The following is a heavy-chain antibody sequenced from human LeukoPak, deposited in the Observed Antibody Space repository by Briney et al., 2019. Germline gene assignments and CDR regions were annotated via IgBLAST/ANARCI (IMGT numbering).Heavy chain of an antibody. Sequence: PGGSLRLSCAASGFTFSSSAMCWVRQAPGKGLEWVSAITGSGDSSYYADSVKGRFTISRDNSKNTLYLQMNSLRVEDTAVYYCAKPTVTGWFFDLWGRGTLVTVSS. V-gene: IGHV3-23*01. D-gene: IGHD6-19*01. CDR1: GFTFSSSA. CDR2: ITGSGDSS. J-gene: IGHJ2*01. CDR3: AKPTVTGWFFDL.